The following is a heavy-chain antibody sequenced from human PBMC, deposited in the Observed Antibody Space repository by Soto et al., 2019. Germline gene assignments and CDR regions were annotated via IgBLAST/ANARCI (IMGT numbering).Heavy chain of an antibody. CDR2: ISGSGSST. D-gene: IGHD6-13*01. J-gene: IGHJ1*01. V-gene: IGHV3-23*01. CDR3: AKSKGGTSTWPEG. Sequence: EVQLLESGGGLIQPGGSLRLSCEASGFIFKDYAMTWVRQAPGTGLEWVSSISGSGSSTFYAESVKGRFTISRDNSNKNTLYLQMNSPRIDDTAVYYWAKSKGGTSTWPEGWGQGTLVTVSS. CDR1: GFIFKDYA.